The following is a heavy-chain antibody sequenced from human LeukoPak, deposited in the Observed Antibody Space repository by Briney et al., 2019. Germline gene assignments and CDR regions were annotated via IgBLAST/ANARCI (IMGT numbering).Heavy chain of an antibody. CDR1: GYTFTSYG. CDR2: ISAYNGNT. Sequence: ASVKVSCKASGYTFTSYGISWVRQAPGQGLEWMGWISAYNGNTNYAQKLQGRVTMTTDTSTSTAYMELRSLRSDDTVVYYCARDQGYSSGSYYFDYWGQGTLVTVSS. D-gene: IGHD6-19*01. J-gene: IGHJ4*02. CDR3: ARDQGYSSGSYYFDY. V-gene: IGHV1-18*01.